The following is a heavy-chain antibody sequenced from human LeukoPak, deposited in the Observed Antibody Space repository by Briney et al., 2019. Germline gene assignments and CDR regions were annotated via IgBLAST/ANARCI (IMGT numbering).Heavy chain of an antibody. V-gene: IGHV4-38-2*02. Sequence: SETLSLTCTVSGYSISSGYYWGWIRQPPGKGLEWIGSIYHSGSTYYNPSLKSRVAISVDTSKNQFSLKLSSVTAADTAVYYCARKWTDPGYYYYFQHWGQGTLDTVSS. J-gene: IGHJ1*01. D-gene: IGHD3-22*01. CDR3: ARKWTDPGYYYYFQH. CDR2: IYHSGST. CDR1: GYSISSGYY.